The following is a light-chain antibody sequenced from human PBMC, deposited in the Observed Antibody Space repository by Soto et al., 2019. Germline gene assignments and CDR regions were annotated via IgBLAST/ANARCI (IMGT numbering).Light chain of an antibody. J-gene: IGKJ4*01. Sequence: EIVLTQSPGTLSLSPGERVTLSCRASQSISSSYLAWYQQKPGQAPRLVIYGASSRATGIPDRFSGSGSGTDFTLTISRLEPEDFAVYYCQNSGSSLLTFGGGTKVEIK. CDR1: QSISSSY. V-gene: IGKV3-20*01. CDR2: GAS. CDR3: QNSGSSLLT.